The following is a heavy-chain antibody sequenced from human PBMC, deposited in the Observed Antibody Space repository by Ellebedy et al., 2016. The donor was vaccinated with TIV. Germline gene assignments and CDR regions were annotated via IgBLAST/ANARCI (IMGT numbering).Heavy chain of an antibody. J-gene: IGHJ2*01. CDR1: GGSVSRTSYY. V-gene: IGHV4-39*01. CDR2: IYYSGDT. D-gene: IGHD4-17*01. Sequence: GSLRLSCTVSGGSVSRTSYYWGWIRQPPGKGLDWIGSIYYSGDTYYSPSLKSRVTMSVDPSKNQFSLKLSSVTAADTAVYYCARLDYGDVDLNWQFDLWGRGTLVTVSS. CDR3: ARLDYGDVDLNWQFDL.